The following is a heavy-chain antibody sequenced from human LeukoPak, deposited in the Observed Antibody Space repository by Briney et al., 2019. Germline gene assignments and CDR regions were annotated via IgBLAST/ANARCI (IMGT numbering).Heavy chain of an antibody. J-gene: IGHJ4*02. CDR2: IDPSDSYT. Sequence: GESLRISCKGSGYCFTSYCISWVRQMPGKGLEWMGRIDPSDSYTNYSPSFQGHVTISADKSIRTDYLQWSSLKASDTAMYYCAIGASHRVNSSGLLWGQGTLVTVSS. V-gene: IGHV5-10-1*01. CDR1: GYCFTSYC. CDR3: AIGASHRVNSSGLL. D-gene: IGHD6-19*01.